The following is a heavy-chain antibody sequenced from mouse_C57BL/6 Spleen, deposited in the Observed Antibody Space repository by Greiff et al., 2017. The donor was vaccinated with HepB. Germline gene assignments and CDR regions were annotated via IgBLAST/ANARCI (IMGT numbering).Heavy chain of an antibody. D-gene: IGHD1-1*01. Sequence: EVMLVESGGGLVKPGGSLKLSCAASGFTFSDYGMHWVRQAPEKGLEWVAYISSGSSTIYYADTVKGRFTISRDNAKNTPFLQMTSLRSEDTAMYYCAKRGTTVVATRDAIDYWGQGTSVTVSS. CDR2: ISSGSSTI. CDR3: AKRGTTVVATRDAIDY. J-gene: IGHJ4*01. V-gene: IGHV5-17*01. CDR1: GFTFSDYG.